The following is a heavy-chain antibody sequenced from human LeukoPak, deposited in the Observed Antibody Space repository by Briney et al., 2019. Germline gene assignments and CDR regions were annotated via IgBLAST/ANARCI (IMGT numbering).Heavy chain of an antibody. J-gene: IGHJ4*02. CDR3: AREGAVAGTFDFDY. Sequence: GGSLRLSCAASGFTFSSYWMTWVRQAPGKGLEWVAVISYDGSNKYYADSVKGRFTVSRDNSKNTLYLQMNSLRAEDTAVYYCAREGAVAGTFDFDYWGQGTLVTVSS. CDR2: ISYDGSNK. CDR1: GFTFSSYW. D-gene: IGHD6-19*01. V-gene: IGHV3-30*03.